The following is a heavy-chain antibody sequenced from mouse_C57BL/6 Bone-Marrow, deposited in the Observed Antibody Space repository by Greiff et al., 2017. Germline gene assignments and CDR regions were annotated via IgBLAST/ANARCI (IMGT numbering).Heavy chain of an antibody. CDR3: AKGEYGNHSGMDY. J-gene: IGHJ4*01. CDR1: GFSLTSYG. Sequence: VQLKESGPGLVQPSQSLSITCTVSGFSLTSYGVHWVRQSPGKGLEWLGVIWSGGSTDYNAAFISRLSISNDNSKSQVFFKMNSLQADDTAIYYCAKGEYGNHSGMDYWGQGTSVTGSS. CDR2: IWSGGST. D-gene: IGHD2-10*02. V-gene: IGHV2-2*01.